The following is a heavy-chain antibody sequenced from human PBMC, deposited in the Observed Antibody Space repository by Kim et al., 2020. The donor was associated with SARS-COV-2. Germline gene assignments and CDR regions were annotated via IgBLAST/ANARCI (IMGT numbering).Heavy chain of an antibody. D-gene: IGHD3-22*01. CDR3: ATRGFRYYDSSGYYFDS. Sequence: GGSLRLSCAASGFTFSSYAMHWVRQAPGKGLEWVAVISYDGSNKYYADSVKGRFTISRDNFKNTLYLQMNSLRAEDTAVYYCATRGFRYYDSSGYYFDSWGQGTLVTVSS. CDR2: ISYDGSNK. CDR1: GFTFSSYA. J-gene: IGHJ4*02. V-gene: IGHV3-30*04.